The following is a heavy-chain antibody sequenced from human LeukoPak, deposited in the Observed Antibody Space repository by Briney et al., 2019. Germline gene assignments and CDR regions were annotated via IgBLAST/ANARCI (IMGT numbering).Heavy chain of an antibody. J-gene: IGHJ4*02. Sequence: SETLSLTCSVSGHSIGSGHYWGWIRQPPGKGLEWIGSMYQTGSSYYSPSLKSRVTISLDTSKNQISLKLTFVTAADTAFYFCARENVVAQGTFDYWGQGALVTVSS. CDR3: ARENVVAQGTFDY. D-gene: IGHD2-21*01. CDR1: GHSIGSGHY. V-gene: IGHV4-38-2*02. CDR2: MYQTGSS.